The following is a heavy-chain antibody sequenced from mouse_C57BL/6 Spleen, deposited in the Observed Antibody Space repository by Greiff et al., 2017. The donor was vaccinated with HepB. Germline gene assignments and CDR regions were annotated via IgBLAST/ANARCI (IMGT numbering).Heavy chain of an antibody. J-gene: IGHJ2*01. V-gene: IGHV1-64*01. CDR3: ARSGNYDGVSDY. CDR2: IHPNSGST. D-gene: IGHD2-1*01. Sequence: QVQLQQPGAELVKPGASVKLSCKASGYTFPSYWMHWVKQRPGQGLEWIGMIHPNSGSTNYNERFKSKATLTVDKTSSTAYMQRSSLTSEDSAVYYCARSGNYDGVSDYWGQGTTLTVSS. CDR1: GYTFPSYW.